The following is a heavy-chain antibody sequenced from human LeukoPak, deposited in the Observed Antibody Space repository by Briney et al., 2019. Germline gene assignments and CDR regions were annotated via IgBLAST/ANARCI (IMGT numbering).Heavy chain of an antibody. Sequence: GGSLRLSCAASGFTFSTYSMNWVRQPPGKGLEWVSYISSSSSTIFYADSVKGRFTISRDNAKNSPYLQMNSLRDEDTAVYYCARDGGARFFDYWGQGSLVTVSS. D-gene: IGHD1-26*01. CDR3: ARDGGARFFDY. V-gene: IGHV3-48*02. CDR2: ISSSSSTI. CDR1: GFTFSTYS. J-gene: IGHJ4*02.